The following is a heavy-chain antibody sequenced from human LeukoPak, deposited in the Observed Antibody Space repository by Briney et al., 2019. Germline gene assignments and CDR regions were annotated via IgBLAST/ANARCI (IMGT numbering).Heavy chain of an antibody. J-gene: IGHJ6*03. V-gene: IGHV3-30*04. CDR2: ISYDGSNK. CDR3: AREEWELLRYYYYYMDV. D-gene: IGHD1-26*01. Sequence: PGGSLRLSCAASGFTFSSYAMHWVRQAPGKGLEWVAVISYDGSNKYYADSVKGRFTISRDNSKNTLYLQMNSLRAEDTAVYYCAREEWELLRYYYYYMDVWGKGTTVTVSS. CDR1: GFTFSSYA.